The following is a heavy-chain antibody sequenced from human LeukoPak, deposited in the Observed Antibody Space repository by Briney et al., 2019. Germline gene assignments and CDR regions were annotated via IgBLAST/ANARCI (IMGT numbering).Heavy chain of an antibody. CDR2: ISSSSSYI. J-gene: IGHJ4*02. CDR3: ARVTLTGYYAFDY. Sequence: RSGGSLRLSCAASGFTFSDYNMRWIRQAPGKGLEWVSSISSSSSYIYYTDSVKGRFTISRDNAKNSLYLQMNSLRAEDTAVYYCARVTLTGYYAFDYWGQGTLVTVSS. V-gene: IGHV3-21*01. CDR1: GFTFSDYN. D-gene: IGHD3-9*01.